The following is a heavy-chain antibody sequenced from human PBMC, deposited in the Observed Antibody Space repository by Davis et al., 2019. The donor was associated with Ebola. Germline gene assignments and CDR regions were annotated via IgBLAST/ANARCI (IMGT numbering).Heavy chain of an antibody. J-gene: IGHJ4*02. D-gene: IGHD1-1*01. CDR2: SNPHNGNT. Sequence: ASVKVSCKASGYTFTSYAMNWVRHAPGQGLEWMGWSNPHNGNTNYAQNVQGRVTMTTDTSTSTAYMEVGSLGSDDTAVYYCARAQFPTTSDHWGQGTLVTVSS. V-gene: IGHV1-18*01. CDR1: GYTFTSYA. CDR3: ARAQFPTTSDH.